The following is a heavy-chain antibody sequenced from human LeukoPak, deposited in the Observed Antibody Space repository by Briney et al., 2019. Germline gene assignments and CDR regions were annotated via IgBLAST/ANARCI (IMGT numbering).Heavy chain of an antibody. CDR1: GFTFSSYW. CDR2: IKQDGSEK. J-gene: IGHJ6*03. CDR3: VRDHRGSGGDMDV. Sequence: GGSLRLSCAASGFTFSSYWMSWVRQAPGKGLEWVAHIKQDGSEKYYVESVKGRFTISRDNAKNSLYLQMNSLRAEDTAVYYCVRDHRGSGGDMDVWGKGATVTVSS. V-gene: IGHV3-7*01. D-gene: IGHD3-16*01.